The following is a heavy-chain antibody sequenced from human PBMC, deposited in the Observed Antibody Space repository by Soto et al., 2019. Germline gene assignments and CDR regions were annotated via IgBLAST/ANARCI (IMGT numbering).Heavy chain of an antibody. CDR1: GGSFSGYY. Sequence: QVQLQQWGAGLLKPSETLSLTCAVYGGSFSGYYWSWIRQPPGKGLEWIGEINHSGSTNYNPSLKSRVNISVDTSKNQFSLKLSSVTAADTAVYYCARDKRLPAAMPSYFDYWGQGTLVTVSS. CDR2: INHSGST. V-gene: IGHV4-34*01. J-gene: IGHJ4*02. CDR3: ARDKRLPAAMPSYFDY. D-gene: IGHD2-2*01.